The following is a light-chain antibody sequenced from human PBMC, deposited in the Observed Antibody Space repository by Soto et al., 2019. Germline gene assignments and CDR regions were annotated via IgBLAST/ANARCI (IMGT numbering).Light chain of an antibody. V-gene: IGKV3-15*01. CDR3: QQYSNWPPGT. J-gene: IGKJ1*01. Sequence: EIVMTQSPATLSVSPGERATLSCRASQSVRSNLAWYQQKPGQAPRLLIYGASTRATGIPARFSGSGSGTEFTLTISSLQSEDFEVYYCQQYSNWPPGTFGQGTKVDIK. CDR2: GAS. CDR1: QSVRSN.